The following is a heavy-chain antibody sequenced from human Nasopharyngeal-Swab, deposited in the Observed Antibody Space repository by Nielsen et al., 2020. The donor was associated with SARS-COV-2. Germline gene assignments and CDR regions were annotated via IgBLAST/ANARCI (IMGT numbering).Heavy chain of an antibody. CDR2: INHSGST. D-gene: IGHD3-16*01. J-gene: IGHJ4*02. V-gene: IGHV4-34*01. CDR3: ARRTGGRGFDY. Sequence: WIRQPPGKGLEWIGEINHSGSTNYNPSLKSRVTISVDTSKNQFSLKRSSVTAADTAVYYCARRTGGRGFDYWGQGTLVTVSS.